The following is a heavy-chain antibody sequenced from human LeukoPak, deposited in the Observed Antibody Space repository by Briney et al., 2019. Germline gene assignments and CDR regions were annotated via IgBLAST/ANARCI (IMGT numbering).Heavy chain of an antibody. Sequence: GGSLRLSCEASGFTFSSDAMSWVRQAPGKGLEWVSAISDAGGSKYYAGSVKGRFTISRDNSKNTLFLQMRSLRAEDTAVYYCAKEGIAAAGYFDYWGQGTLVTVSS. J-gene: IGHJ4*02. D-gene: IGHD6-13*01. CDR1: GFTFSSDA. CDR3: AKEGIAAAGYFDY. V-gene: IGHV3-23*01. CDR2: ISDAGGSK.